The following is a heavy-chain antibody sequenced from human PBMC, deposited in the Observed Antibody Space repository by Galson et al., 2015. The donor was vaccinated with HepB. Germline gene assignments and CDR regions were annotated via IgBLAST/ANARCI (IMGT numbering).Heavy chain of an antibody. V-gene: IGHV3-21*01. J-gene: IGHJ5*02. Sequence: SLRLSCAASGFTFSSYSMNWVRQAPGKGLEWVSSISSSSSNIYYDDSVKGRFTISRDNAKNSLYLQKNSLRAEDTAVYYCARDATGYCSGGSCYPNWFDPWGQGTLVTGSS. CDR3: ARDATGYCSGGSCYPNWFDP. D-gene: IGHD2-15*01. CDR2: ISSSSSNI. CDR1: GFTFSSYS.